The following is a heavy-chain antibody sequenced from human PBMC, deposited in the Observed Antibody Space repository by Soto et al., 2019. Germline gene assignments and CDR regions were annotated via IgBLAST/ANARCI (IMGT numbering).Heavy chain of an antibody. CDR3: ARDEDDYVWGSTNYFDY. J-gene: IGHJ4*02. D-gene: IGHD3-16*01. Sequence: QVQLVESGGGVVQPGRSLRLSCAASGFTFSSYAMHWVRQAPGKGLEWVAVISYDGSNKYYADSVKGRFTISRDNSKNTLYLQMNSLRAEDTAVYYCARDEDDYVWGSTNYFDYWGQGTLVTVSS. CDR2: ISYDGSNK. CDR1: GFTFSSYA. V-gene: IGHV3-30-3*01.